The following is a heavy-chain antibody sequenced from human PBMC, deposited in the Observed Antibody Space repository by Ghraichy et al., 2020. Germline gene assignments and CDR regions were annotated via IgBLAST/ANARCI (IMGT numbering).Heavy chain of an antibody. CDR1: GGSISSGGYS. CDR3: ARRPGYSYFDY. V-gene: IGHV4-30-2*01. J-gene: IGHJ4*02. Sequence: SETLSLTCAVSGGSISSGGYSWSWIRQPPGKGLEWIGYIYHSGSTYYNPSLKSRVTISVDRSKNQFSLKLSSVTAADTAVYYCARRPGYSYFDYWGQGTLVTVSS. CDR2: IYHSGST. D-gene: IGHD5-18*01.